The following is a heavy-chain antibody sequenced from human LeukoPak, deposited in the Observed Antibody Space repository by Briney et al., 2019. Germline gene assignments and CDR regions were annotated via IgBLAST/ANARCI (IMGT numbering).Heavy chain of an antibody. CDR3: ARGTAYFDY. J-gene: IGHJ4*02. Sequence: SETLSLTCTVSGGSISSGSYYWGWIRQPPGKGLEWIGSIYYSGSTYYNPSLKSRVTISVDTSKNQFSLKLSSVTAADTAVYYCARGTAYFDYWGQGTLVTVSS. V-gene: IGHV4-39*07. CDR2: IYYSGST. CDR1: GGSISSGSYY.